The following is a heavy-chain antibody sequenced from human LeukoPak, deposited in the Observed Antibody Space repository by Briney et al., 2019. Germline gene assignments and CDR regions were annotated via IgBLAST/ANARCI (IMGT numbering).Heavy chain of an antibody. CDR3: ARLDLVVVISAIVDYYYYMDV. CDR2: INHSGST. J-gene: IGHJ6*03. Sequence: PSETLSLTCTVSGGSISSYYLSWIRQPPGKGLEWIGEINHSGSTNYNPSLKSRVTISVDTSKNQFSLKLSSVTAADTAVYYCARLDLVVVISAIVDYYYYMDVWGKGTTVTVSS. V-gene: IGHV4-34*01. D-gene: IGHD3-22*01. CDR1: GGSISSYY.